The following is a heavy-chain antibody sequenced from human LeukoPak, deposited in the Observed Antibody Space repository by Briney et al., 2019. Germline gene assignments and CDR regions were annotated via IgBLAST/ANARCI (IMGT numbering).Heavy chain of an antibody. V-gene: IGHV3-23*01. CDR1: GFTFRNYA. CDR3: ARVSGNYYRWFDS. CDR2: IGARDGRT. D-gene: IGHD1-26*01. J-gene: IGHJ5*01. Sequence: GGSLRLSCAASGFTFRNYAMTWVRQAPGKGLDWVALIGARDGRTYYADPVKGRFTISRDNAKNSLYLQMNSLRAEDTAVYYCARVSGNYYRWFDSWGQGTLVTVSS.